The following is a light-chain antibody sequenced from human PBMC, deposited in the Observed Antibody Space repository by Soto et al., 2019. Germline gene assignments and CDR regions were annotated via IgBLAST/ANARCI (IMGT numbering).Light chain of an antibody. V-gene: IGLV2-11*01. Sequence: QSDLTQRRSVSGSPGQSVTVSCTGTGSDVGGYNYVSWYQQYPGKAPKLMIYDVTKRPSGVPDRFSGSKSGNTASLTISGLQAEDEADYYCCSHAGTYTYVFGTGTKVTVL. CDR1: GSDVGGYNY. CDR3: CSHAGTYTYV. CDR2: DVT. J-gene: IGLJ1*01.